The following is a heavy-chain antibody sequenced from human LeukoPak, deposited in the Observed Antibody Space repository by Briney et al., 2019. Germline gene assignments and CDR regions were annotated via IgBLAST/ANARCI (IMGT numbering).Heavy chain of an antibody. CDR2: INPNSGGT. D-gene: IGHD3-9*01. Sequence: ASVKVSCKASGYTFTGYYMHWVRQAPAQGLEWMGWINPNSGGTNYAQKFQGRVAMTRDTSISTAYMELSRLRSDDTAVYYCARENLVRAFDYWGQGTLVTVSS. V-gene: IGHV1-2*02. J-gene: IGHJ4*02. CDR1: GYTFTGYY. CDR3: ARENLVRAFDY.